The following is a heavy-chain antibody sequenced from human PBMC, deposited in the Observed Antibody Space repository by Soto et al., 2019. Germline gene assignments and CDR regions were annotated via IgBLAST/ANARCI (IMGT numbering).Heavy chain of an antibody. CDR3: AREPRYCRGGSCSITGDAFDI. V-gene: IGHV3-66*01. CDR1: GFIVSDTS. J-gene: IGHJ3*02. D-gene: IGHD2-15*01. CDR2: ISNRGDT. Sequence: EVQLVESGGGLVQPGGSLRLSCTASGFIVSDTSMNWVRQAPGKGLEWVSVISNRGDTHYADSVRGRFSLSSYIADNTVHLQMNNLRVEDTAVYYCAREPRYCRGGSCSITGDAFDIWGQGTMVTVSS.